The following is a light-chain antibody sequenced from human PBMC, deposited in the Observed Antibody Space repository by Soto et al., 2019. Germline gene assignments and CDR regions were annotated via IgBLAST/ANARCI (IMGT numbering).Light chain of an antibody. Sequence: EIVLTQSPGTLSLSPGERATLSCRASQSVSSSYLAWYQQKPGQAPRLVIYGASSRATGIPDRYSGSWSGKDFALTIRSLELEDVAVYFCQQYGRFTWTVGQSTKEEIK. J-gene: IGKJ1*01. CDR3: QQYGRFTWT. V-gene: IGKV3-20*01. CDR1: QSVSSSY. CDR2: GAS.